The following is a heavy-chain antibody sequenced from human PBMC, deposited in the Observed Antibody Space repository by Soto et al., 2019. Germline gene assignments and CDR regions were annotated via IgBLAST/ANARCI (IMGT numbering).Heavy chain of an antibody. D-gene: IGHD3-9*01. CDR1: GFSVSNTY. CDR2: IYSGGNT. J-gene: IGHJ4*02. CDR3: ARDHYDVLTGHYKGG. V-gene: IGHV3-53*01. Sequence: GGSLRLSCAASGFSVSNTYMTWVRQAPGKGLEWVSVIYSGGNTYYADSVKGRFTISRDNSKNTLYLQMNSLRDEDTAVCYCARDHYDVLTGHYKGGWGQGTLVTVSS.